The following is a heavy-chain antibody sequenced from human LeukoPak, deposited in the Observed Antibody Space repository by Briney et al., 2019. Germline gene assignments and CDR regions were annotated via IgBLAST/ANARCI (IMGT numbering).Heavy chain of an antibody. V-gene: IGHV1-18*01. CDR3: ATSLYYDSSGYYSSFDI. J-gene: IGHJ3*02. D-gene: IGHD3-22*01. CDR2: ISAYNGNI. CDR1: GYSFSSYG. Sequence: GASVKVSCKASGYSFSSYGISWVRQAPGQGLEWMGWISAYNGNINYAQKLQGRVTMTTDTSTSTAYMELRSLRPDDTAMYYCATSLYYDSSGYYSSFDIWGQGTMVTVSS.